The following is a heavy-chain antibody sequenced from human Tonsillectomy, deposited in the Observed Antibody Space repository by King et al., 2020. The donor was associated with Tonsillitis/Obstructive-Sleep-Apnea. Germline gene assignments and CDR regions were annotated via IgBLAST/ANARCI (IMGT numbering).Heavy chain of an antibody. V-gene: IGHV3-23*04. Sequence: VQLVESGGGLVQPGGSLRLSCAASGFTFSSSAMSWVRQAPGKGLEWVSAISGSGGSTYYADSVEGRFTNSRDNSKNTLYLQMNSLRAGDTAVYYCAKEGGSQSFIFFNYGGQGTLVTVSS. CDR2: ISGSGGST. CDR3: AKEGGSQSFIFFNY. D-gene: IGHD3-10*01. CDR1: GFTFSSSA. J-gene: IGHJ4*02.